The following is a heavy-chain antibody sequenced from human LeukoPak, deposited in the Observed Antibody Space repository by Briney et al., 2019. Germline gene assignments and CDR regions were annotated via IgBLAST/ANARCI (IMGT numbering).Heavy chain of an antibody. Sequence: GGSLTLSCAASGFTFSSYWMHWVRQAPGKGLVWVSHINSDGSSTSYADSVKGRFTISRDNAKNTLYLQMNSLRAEDTAVYYCARGAYGDYGFYAFDIWGQGTMVTVSS. CDR1: GFTFSSYW. CDR2: INSDGSST. V-gene: IGHV3-74*01. CDR3: ARGAYGDYGFYAFDI. J-gene: IGHJ3*02. D-gene: IGHD4-17*01.